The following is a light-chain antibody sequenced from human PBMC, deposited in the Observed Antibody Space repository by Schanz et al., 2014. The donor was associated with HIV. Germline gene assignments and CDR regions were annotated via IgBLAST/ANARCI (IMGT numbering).Light chain of an antibody. J-gene: IGKJ4*01. CDR2: DAS. CDR3: QQYGSSSFT. V-gene: IGKV3-11*01. Sequence: EIVLTQSPATLSLSPGERATLSCRASQSVSSYLAWYQQKPGQAPRLLIYDASNRATGIPARFSGSGSGTDFTLTISSLEPEDFAVYYCQQYGSSSFTFGGGTKVEIK. CDR1: QSVSSY.